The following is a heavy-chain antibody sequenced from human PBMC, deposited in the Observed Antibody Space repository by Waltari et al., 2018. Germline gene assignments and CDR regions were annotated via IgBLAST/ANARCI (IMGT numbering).Heavy chain of an antibody. CDR1: GLSISSGYY. Sequence: QVQLQESGPGLVKPSETLSLTCAVSGLSISSGYYWGWIRQSPGTGLEWIGTINYSGSTSYNPSLKSRVTMSVDTSKNHFSLHLRSATAADTAVYYCARGLPWDDWGPGTLVTVSS. CDR2: INYSGST. CDR3: ARGLPWDD. V-gene: IGHV4-38-2*01. J-gene: IGHJ4*02.